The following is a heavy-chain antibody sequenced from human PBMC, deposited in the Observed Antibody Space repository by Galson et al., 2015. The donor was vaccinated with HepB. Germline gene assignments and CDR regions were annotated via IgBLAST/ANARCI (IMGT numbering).Heavy chain of an antibody. J-gene: IGHJ4*02. V-gene: IGHV1-18*01. CDR1: GYTFTSYG. CDR2: ISAYNGNT. Sequence: SVKVSCKASGYTFTSYGISWVRQAPGQGLEWMGWISAYNGNTNYAQKLQGRVTMTTDTSTSTAYMELRSLRSDDTAVYYCARFEGNLRFLEGLFDYWGQGTLVTVSS. D-gene: IGHD3-3*01. CDR3: ARFEGNLRFLEGLFDY.